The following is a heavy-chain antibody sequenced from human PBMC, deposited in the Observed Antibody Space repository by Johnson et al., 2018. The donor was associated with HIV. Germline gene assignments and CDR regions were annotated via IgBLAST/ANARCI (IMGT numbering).Heavy chain of an antibody. Sequence: VQLVESGGGVIRPGGSLRLSCAASRFTFNDYGMSWVRQAPGKGLEWVSVISGSGGSTYYADSVKGRFTISRDNSKNTLYLQMNSLRAEDTAVYYCAKSYSSSWYTDAFDIWGLGTMVTVSS. V-gene: IGHV3-23*04. J-gene: IGHJ3*02. CDR1: RFTFNDYG. D-gene: IGHD6-13*01. CDR3: AKSYSSSWYTDAFDI. CDR2: ISGSGGST.